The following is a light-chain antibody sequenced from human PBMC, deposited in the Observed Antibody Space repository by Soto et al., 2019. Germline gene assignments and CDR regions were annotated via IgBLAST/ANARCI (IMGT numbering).Light chain of an antibody. J-gene: IGKJ4*01. Sequence: DIALTQSPGTQSLSPGERATLSCNASQSVSSSYLAWYQQKPGQAPRLLLYGPSNRATGIPDRFSVSGSATDFTLTITRLEHEDCGVYYCQQYDTTPLTLGGGTKADIK. CDR3: QQYDTTPLT. V-gene: IGKV3-20*01. CDR1: QSVSSSY. CDR2: GPS.